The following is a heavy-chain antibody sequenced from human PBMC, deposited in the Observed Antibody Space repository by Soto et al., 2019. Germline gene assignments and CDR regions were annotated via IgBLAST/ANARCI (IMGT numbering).Heavy chain of an antibody. CDR3: ARDNSIGYYGSGSYYNRYYYYYGMDV. V-gene: IGHV3-7*05. CDR1: GFTFSSYW. J-gene: IGHJ6*02. Sequence: GGSLILSCAASGFTFSSYWMSWVRQAPGKGLEWVAKIKHDGSEKYYVDSVKGRFTISRDNAKNSLYLQMNSLRAEDTAVYYCARDNSIGYYGSGSYYNRYYYYYGMDVWGQGTTVTVSS. D-gene: IGHD3-10*01. CDR2: IKHDGSEK.